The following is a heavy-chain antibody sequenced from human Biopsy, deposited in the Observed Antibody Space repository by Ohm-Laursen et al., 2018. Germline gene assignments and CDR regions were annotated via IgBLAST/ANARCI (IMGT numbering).Heavy chain of an antibody. Sequence: SQTLSLTCTVSGGSFTGHYWSWIRQPPGKGLEWIGHISYTGYTSYNASLKSRVTISVDTSRNHFSLRLSSLTAADTAVFFCARLYRLDDYWNDDPPDAFDVWGQGTRVTVSS. CDR2: ISYTGYT. CDR3: ARLYRLDDYWNDDPPDAFDV. CDR1: GGSFTGHY. D-gene: IGHD3-3*01. J-gene: IGHJ3*01. V-gene: IGHV4-59*11.